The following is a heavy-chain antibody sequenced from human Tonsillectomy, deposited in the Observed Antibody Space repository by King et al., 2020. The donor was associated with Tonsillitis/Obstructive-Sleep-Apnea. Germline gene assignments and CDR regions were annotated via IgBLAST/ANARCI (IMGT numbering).Heavy chain of an antibody. CDR3: VRQYRSSQESDY. J-gene: IGHJ4*02. CDR2: IYAGDSDT. Sequence: EVQLVQSGAEVKKPGESLKISCKGSGYSFTSYWIGWVRQMPGKGLEWMGIIYAGDSDTRYSTYFQGQVTLSADKSFSTAYLQWSSLKASDTALYYCVRQYRSSQESDYWGQGTLVTVSS. V-gene: IGHV5-51*01. D-gene: IGHD6-6*01. CDR1: GYSFTSYW.